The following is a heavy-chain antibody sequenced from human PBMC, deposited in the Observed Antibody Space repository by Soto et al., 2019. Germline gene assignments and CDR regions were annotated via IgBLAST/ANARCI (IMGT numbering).Heavy chain of an antibody. V-gene: IGHV1-3*01. CDR3: ARSIVVVTALDY. CDR1: GYTFTGYY. Sequence: VKVSCKASGYTFTGYYMHWVRQAPGQRLEWMGWINAGNGNTKYSQKFQGRVTITRDTSASTAYMELSSLRSEDTAVYYCARSIVVVTALDYWGQGTLVTVS. CDR2: INAGNGNT. J-gene: IGHJ4*02. D-gene: IGHD2-21*02.